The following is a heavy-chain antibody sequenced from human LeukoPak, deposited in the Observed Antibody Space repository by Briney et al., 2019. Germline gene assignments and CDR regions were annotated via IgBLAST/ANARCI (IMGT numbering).Heavy chain of an antibody. D-gene: IGHD3-10*01. CDR2: IYHSGRD. Sequence: PSETLSLTCAVSGGAISNSNWWSWVRRPPGRGLEWIGEIYHSGRDNYNPSLKSRVTISIDKSNNQFSLKLYSVTAADTAVYYCARHGSGTYFVSWGQGTLVTVSS. V-gene: IGHV4-4*02. CDR3: ARHGSGTYFVS. J-gene: IGHJ5*02. CDR1: GGAISNSNW.